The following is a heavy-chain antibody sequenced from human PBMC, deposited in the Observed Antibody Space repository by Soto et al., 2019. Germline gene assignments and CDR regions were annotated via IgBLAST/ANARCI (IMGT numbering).Heavy chain of an antibody. D-gene: IGHD6-19*01. Sequence: QVQLQESGPGLVKPSETLSLTCTVSGGSISSYYWSWIRQPTGKGLEWIGYIYYSGSTNYNPSLKSRVTISVDTSKNQFSLKLSSVTAADTAVYYCARLEYSSGWYRFGYWGQGTLVTVSS. CDR2: IYYSGST. CDR3: ARLEYSSGWYRFGY. V-gene: IGHV4-59*01. J-gene: IGHJ4*02. CDR1: GGSISSYY.